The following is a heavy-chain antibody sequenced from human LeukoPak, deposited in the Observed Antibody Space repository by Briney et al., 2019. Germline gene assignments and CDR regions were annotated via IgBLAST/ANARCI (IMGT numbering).Heavy chain of an antibody. CDR2: INHSGST. CDR3: ARGSRYYYGSGSYSDY. CDR1: GGSISSYY. D-gene: IGHD3-10*01. J-gene: IGHJ4*02. V-gene: IGHV4-34*01. Sequence: SETLSLTCTVSGGSISSYYWTWIRQPPGKGLEWIGEINHSGSTNYNPSLKSRVTISVDTSKNQFSLKLSSVTAADTAVYYCARGSRYYYGSGSYSDYWGQGTLVTVSS.